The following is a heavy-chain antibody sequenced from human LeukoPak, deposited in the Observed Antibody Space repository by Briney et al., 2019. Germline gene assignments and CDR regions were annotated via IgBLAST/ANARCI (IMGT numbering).Heavy chain of an antibody. CDR2: INPNSGGT. V-gene: IGHV1-2*02. CDR1: GYTFTGYY. CDR3: AREVYIAAAGPGFDY. D-gene: IGHD6-13*01. J-gene: IGHJ4*02. Sequence: GASVKVSCKASGYTFTGYYMHWVRQAAGQGLEWMGWINPNSGGTNYAQKFQGRVTMTRDTSISTAYMELSRLRSDDTAVYYCAREVYIAAAGPGFDYWGQGTLVTVSS.